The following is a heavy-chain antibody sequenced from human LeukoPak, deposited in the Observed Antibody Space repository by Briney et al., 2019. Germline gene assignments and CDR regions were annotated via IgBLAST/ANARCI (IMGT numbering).Heavy chain of an antibody. J-gene: IGHJ5*02. CDR1: GFTFDDYA. V-gene: IGHV3-9*01. D-gene: IGHD2-21*02. Sequence: GGSLRLSCAASGFTFDDYAMHWARQAPGKGLEWVSGISWNSGSIGYADSAKGRFTISRDNAKNSLYLQMNSLRAEDTALYYCAKDGLAYCGGDCYSNWFDPWGQGTLVTVSS. CDR3: AKDGLAYCGGDCYSNWFDP. CDR2: ISWNSGSI.